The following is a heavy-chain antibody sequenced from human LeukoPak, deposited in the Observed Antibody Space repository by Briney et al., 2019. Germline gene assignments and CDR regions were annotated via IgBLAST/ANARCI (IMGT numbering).Heavy chain of an antibody. CDR2: INHSGST. V-gene: IGHV4-34*01. Sequence: SETLSLTCAVSGYSISSGYYWSWIRQPPGKGLEWIGEINHSGSTNYNPSLKSRVTISVDTSKNQFSLKLTSVTAADTAVYYCARGDVGATAVPFDPWGQGTLVTVSS. CDR3: ARGDVGATAVPFDP. D-gene: IGHD1-26*01. CDR1: GYSISSGYY. J-gene: IGHJ5*02.